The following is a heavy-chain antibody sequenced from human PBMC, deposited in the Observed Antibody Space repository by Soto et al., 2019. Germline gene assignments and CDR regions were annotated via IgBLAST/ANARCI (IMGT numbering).Heavy chain of an antibody. CDR3: ARSTFWYYHETSGYYGFYT. J-gene: IGHJ5*02. D-gene: IGHD3-22*01. CDR2: ISFKGTT. Sequence: PSXNLSLTWSVSGGSTSSSGYYWGCIRQPPGKGLEWIGSISFKGTTYYNPSLKSRVTISLDTSKNQFSLKLSSVTAANTAVFYCARSTFWYYHETSGYYGFYTWGQGTLVTVSS. V-gene: IGHV4-39*01. CDR1: GGSTSSSGYY.